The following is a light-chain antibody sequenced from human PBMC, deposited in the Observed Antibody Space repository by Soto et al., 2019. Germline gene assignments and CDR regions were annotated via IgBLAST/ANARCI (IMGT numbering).Light chain of an antibody. V-gene: IGKV3-20*01. J-gene: IGKJ2*01. CDR1: QSVSSSQ. Sequence: EIVLTQSPGTLSLSPGESATLSCRASQSVSSSQVAWYQQKPGQAPRLLIYGASSRATGIPDRFSGVGSETDFTLTIIRLELEDFAVYYCQQYATSPHTFGQGTKLEIK. CDR2: GAS. CDR3: QQYATSPHT.